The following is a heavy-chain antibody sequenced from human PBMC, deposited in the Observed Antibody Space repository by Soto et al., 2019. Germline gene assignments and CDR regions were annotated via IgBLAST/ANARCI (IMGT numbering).Heavy chain of an antibody. J-gene: IGHJ4*02. CDR1: GYTFTSYG. Sequence: ASVKVSCKASGYTFTSYGISWVRQAPGQGLEWMGWISAYNGNTNYAQKLQGRVTMTTDTSTSTAYMELRSLRSDDTAVCYCARDHRYNWNDGGDYWGQGTLVTVSS. CDR2: ISAYNGNT. D-gene: IGHD1-20*01. V-gene: IGHV1-18*04. CDR3: ARDHRYNWNDGGDY.